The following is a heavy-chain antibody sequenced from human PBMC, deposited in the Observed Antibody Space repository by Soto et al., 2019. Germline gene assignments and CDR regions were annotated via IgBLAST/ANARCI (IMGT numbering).Heavy chain of an antibody. D-gene: IGHD2-21*02. V-gene: IGHV2-5*02. CDR1: GFSLSTYGVG. CDR3: AHVTGGWGVYGMDV. J-gene: IGHJ6*02. Sequence: QITLKESGPTLVKPTQTLTLTCTFSGFSLSTYGVGVGWIRQPPGKALEWLARIYWDDDKRYSPSLKSMLTITKDTSKNQVVLTVTNMDPVDTATYYCAHVTGGWGVYGMDVWCQGTTVTVSS. CDR2: IYWDDDK.